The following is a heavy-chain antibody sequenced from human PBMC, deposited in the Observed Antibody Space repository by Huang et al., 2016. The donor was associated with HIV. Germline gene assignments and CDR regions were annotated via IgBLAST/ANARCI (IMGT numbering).Heavy chain of an antibody. J-gene: IGHJ4*02. CDR1: GFSFSHYG. Sequence: QEQLVESGGGVVQPGGSLSLSCETSGFSFSHYGRPWVRQEPGKGLEWGAVMRFDGGNKHYADSAQGRFTISRDNSKKMLFLEMNSLRGDDTAFYYCATDLGGYSFDYWGQGALVSVSS. CDR2: MRFDGGNK. D-gene: IGHD2-21*02. CDR3: ATDLGGYSFDY. V-gene: IGHV3-30*02.